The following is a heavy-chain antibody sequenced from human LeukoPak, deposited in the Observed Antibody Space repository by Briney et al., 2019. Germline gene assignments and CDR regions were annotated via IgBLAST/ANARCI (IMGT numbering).Heavy chain of an antibody. J-gene: IGHJ4*02. Sequence: SGPTLVNPTQTLTLTCTFSGFSLSTTGVGVRSLRQPPRQALDCHAVIYWNDDKRYSPSLKSRLTITKDTSKNQVVLTMTNMDPVDRATYSCAHRSYSSSSWDYFDSWGQGTLVTVSS. CDR2: IYWNDDK. V-gene: IGHV2-5*01. CDR1: GFSLSTTGVG. D-gene: IGHD6-6*01. CDR3: AHRSYSSSSWDYFDS.